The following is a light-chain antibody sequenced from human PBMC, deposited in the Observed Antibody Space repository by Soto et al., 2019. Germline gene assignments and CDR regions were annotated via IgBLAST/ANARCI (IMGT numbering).Light chain of an antibody. Sequence: QSALTQPASVSGSPGQSITISCTGTSSDVGSYNLVSWYQQHPGKAPKLMIYEGSKRPSGVSNRFSGSKSGNTASLTISGLQAEDEAEYYCCSYAGSSTYVVFGGGTKLPS. J-gene: IGLJ2*01. V-gene: IGLV2-23*01. CDR3: CSYAGSSTYVV. CDR2: EGS. CDR1: SSDVGSYNL.